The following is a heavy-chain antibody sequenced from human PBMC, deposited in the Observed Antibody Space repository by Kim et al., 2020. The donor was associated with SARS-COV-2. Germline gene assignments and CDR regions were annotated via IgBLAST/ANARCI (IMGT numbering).Heavy chain of an antibody. CDR3: ARTPYDYVWGSYRAGGGAFDI. CDR1: GFTFSSYS. J-gene: IGHJ3*02. V-gene: IGHV3-48*02. CDR2: ISSSSSTI. D-gene: IGHD3-16*02. Sequence: GGSLRLSCAASGFTFSSYSMNWVRQAPGKGLEWVSYISSSSSTIYYADSVKGRFTISRDNAKNSLYLQMNSLRDEDTAVYYCARTPYDYVWGSYRAGGGAFDIWGQGTMVTVSS.